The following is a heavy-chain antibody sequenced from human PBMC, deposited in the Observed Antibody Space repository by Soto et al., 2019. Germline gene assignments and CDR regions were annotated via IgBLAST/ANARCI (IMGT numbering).Heavy chain of an antibody. CDR3: ARDDYYDSSGYRCWYFDL. J-gene: IGHJ2*01. CDR2: IWYDGSNK. Sequence: QVQLVESGGGVVQPGRSLRLSCAASGFTFRSYGMHWVRQAPGKGLEWMALIWYDGSNKYYADYVKGRFTISRDNSKKTLYLQMDSLRAEDTAVYYCARDDYYDSSGYRCWYFDLWGRGTLVTVSS. CDR1: GFTFRSYG. V-gene: IGHV3-33*01. D-gene: IGHD3-22*01.